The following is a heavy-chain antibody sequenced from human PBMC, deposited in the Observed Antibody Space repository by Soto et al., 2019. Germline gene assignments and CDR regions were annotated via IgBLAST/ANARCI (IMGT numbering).Heavy chain of an antibody. CDR1: GFTFSSYA. J-gene: IGHJ4*02. D-gene: IGHD3-10*01. CDR2: ISYDGSNK. V-gene: IGHV3-30-3*01. Sequence: QVQLVESGGGVVQPGRSLRLSCAASGFTFSSYAMHWVRQAPGKGLEWVAVISYDGSNKYYADSVKGRFTISRDNCKNTLYLQMNSLRAEDTAVYYCARGEPVLLWFGEDFDYWGQGTLVTVSS. CDR3: ARGEPVLLWFGEDFDY.